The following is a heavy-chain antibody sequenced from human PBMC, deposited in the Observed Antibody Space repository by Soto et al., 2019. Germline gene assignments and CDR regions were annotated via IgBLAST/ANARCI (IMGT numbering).Heavy chain of an antibody. D-gene: IGHD3-22*01. V-gene: IGHV4-31*03. J-gene: IGHJ4*02. CDR3: ARASYYYDSSGYPSPDY. Sequence: QVQLQESGPGLVKPSQTLSLTCTVSGGSISSGGYYWSWIRQHPGKGLEWIGYIYYSGRTYYKPSLTSRVTISVDTSKNQFSLKLSSVTAADTAVYYCARASYYYDSSGYPSPDYWVQGTLVTVSS. CDR1: GGSISSGGYY. CDR2: IYYSGRT.